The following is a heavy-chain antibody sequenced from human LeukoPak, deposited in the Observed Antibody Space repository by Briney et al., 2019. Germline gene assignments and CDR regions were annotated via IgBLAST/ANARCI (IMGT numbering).Heavy chain of an antibody. Sequence: PGGSLRLSCAASGFTFSNYAMSWVRQAPGEGLEWVSAISGSGGNTYYADSVKGRFTISRDNSKNTLYLQMNSLRAEDTAVYYCAKEGLRYFDWLLEREYYFDYWGQGTLVTVSS. V-gene: IGHV3-23*01. CDR1: GFTFSNYA. J-gene: IGHJ4*02. CDR2: ISGSGGNT. D-gene: IGHD3-9*01. CDR3: AKEGLRYFDWLLEREYYFDY.